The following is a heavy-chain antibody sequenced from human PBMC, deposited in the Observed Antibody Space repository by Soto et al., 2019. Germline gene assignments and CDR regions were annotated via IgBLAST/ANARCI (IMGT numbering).Heavy chain of an antibody. CDR2: SYYSGST. Sequence: PSETLSLTCTVSGGSISSYYCSWIRQPPGKGLECMGYSYYSGSTNYNPSLKSRVTISVDTSKNQFSLKLSSVTAADTAVYYCARENPIYCSSTSCSEETAFDIWGQGTMVTVSS. V-gene: IGHV4-59*12. CDR3: ARENPIYCSSTSCSEETAFDI. D-gene: IGHD2-2*01. J-gene: IGHJ3*02. CDR1: GGSISSYY.